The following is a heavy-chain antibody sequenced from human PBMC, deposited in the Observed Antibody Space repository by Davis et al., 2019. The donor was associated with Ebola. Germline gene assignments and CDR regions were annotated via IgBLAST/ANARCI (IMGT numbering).Heavy chain of an antibody. Sequence: HTGGSLRLSCAASGFAFSSYWMHWVRHAPGKGLVWVSRINTDGSTTTYADSVKGRFTISRDNAKNTLYLQMNSLRAEDTAVYYCAKGQVGASLDYWGQGTLVTVSS. CDR1: GFAFSSYW. CDR3: AKGQVGASLDY. CDR2: INTDGSTT. D-gene: IGHD1-26*01. J-gene: IGHJ4*02. V-gene: IGHV3-74*01.